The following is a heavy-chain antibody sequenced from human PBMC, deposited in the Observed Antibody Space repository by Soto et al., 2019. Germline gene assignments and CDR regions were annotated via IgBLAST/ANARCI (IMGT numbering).Heavy chain of an antibody. V-gene: IGHV1-69*01. CDR1: GGTFSSYS. CDR2: IIPSFGTA. J-gene: IGHJ4*02. CDR3: ARDGGRHSGGIDY. D-gene: IGHD1-26*01. Sequence: QVQLVQSGAEVQKPGSSVNVSCKASGGTFSSYSINWVRQAPGQGLEWMGEIIPSFGTANYAQKFQGRVTITADESTSTAYMELSSLRSEDTAVYDCARDGGRHSGGIDYWGQGTLVTVSS.